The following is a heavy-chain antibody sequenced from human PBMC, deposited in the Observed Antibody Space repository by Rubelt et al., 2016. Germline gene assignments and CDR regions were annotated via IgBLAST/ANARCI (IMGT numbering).Heavy chain of an antibody. V-gene: IGHV4-59*01. CDR2: IYYSGST. J-gene: IGHJ4*02. D-gene: IGHD3-3*01. CDR3: ARGLLASCGVENQYDDY. Sequence: QVQLQESGPGLVKPSETLSLTCTVSGGSISSYYWSWIRQPPGKGLEWIGYIYYSGSTNYNPSAMGVVTVAADTSTNQCFLKLSSVTAADTAVYYCARGLLASCGVENQYDDYWGQGTLVTVSS. CDR1: GGSISSYY.